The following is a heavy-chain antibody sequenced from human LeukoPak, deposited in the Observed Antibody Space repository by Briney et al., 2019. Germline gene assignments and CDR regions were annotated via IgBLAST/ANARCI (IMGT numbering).Heavy chain of an antibody. CDR2: ISAYNGNT. CDR1: GYTFTSDG. J-gene: IGHJ4*02. V-gene: IGHV1-18*01. D-gene: IGHD6-13*01. Sequence: ASVKVSCKASGYTFTSDGISWVRQAPGQGLEWMGWISAYNGNTNYAQKLQGRVTMTTDTSTSTAYMELRSLRSDDTAVYYCARAAKGYSSSWYFDYWGQGTLVTVSS. CDR3: ARAAKGYSSSWYFDY.